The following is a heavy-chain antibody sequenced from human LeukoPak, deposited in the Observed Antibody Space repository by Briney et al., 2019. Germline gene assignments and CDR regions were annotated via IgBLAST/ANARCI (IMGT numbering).Heavy chain of an antibody. CDR3: ARDPFQYSSSPTGYFDY. CDR2: ISYDGNNK. D-gene: IGHD6-6*01. CDR1: GFTFSSYA. Sequence: GGSLRLSCAASGFTFSSYAMHWVRQAPGKGLEWVAVISYDGNNKYYADSVKGRFTISRDNSKNTLYLQMNSLRAEDTAVYYCARDPFQYSSSPTGYFDYWGQGTLVTVSS. J-gene: IGHJ4*02. V-gene: IGHV3-30-3*01.